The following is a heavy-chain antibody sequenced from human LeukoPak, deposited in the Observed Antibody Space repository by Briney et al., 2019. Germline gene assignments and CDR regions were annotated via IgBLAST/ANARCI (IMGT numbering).Heavy chain of an antibody. CDR1: GGSISSGSYY. V-gene: IGHV4-61*02. Sequence: SETLSLTCTVSGGSISSGSYYWSWIRQPAGKGLEWIGRIYTSGSTNYNPSLKSRVTISVDTSKNQFSLKLSSVTAADTAVYYCARASPITIFGVVIIGAFDIWGQGTMVTVSS. J-gene: IGHJ3*02. CDR2: IYTSGST. CDR3: ARASPITIFGVVIIGAFDI. D-gene: IGHD3-3*01.